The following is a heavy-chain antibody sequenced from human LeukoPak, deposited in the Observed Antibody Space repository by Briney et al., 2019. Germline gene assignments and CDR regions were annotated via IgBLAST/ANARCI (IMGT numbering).Heavy chain of an antibody. D-gene: IGHD3-10*01. CDR2: ISSSSIYI. V-gene: IGHV3-21*01. CDR3: ARAGRRGSGFDP. Sequence: GGSLRLSRAASGFTFSSYSMNWVRQAPGKGLEWVSSISSSSIYIYYADSVKGRFTLSRGNAKNSLYMQVNILRAEDTAVYYCARAGRRGSGFDPWGQGTLVTVSS. CDR1: GFTFSSYS. J-gene: IGHJ5*02.